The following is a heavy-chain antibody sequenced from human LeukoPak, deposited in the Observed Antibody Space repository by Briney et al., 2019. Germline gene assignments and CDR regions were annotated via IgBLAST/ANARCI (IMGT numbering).Heavy chain of an antibody. CDR1: GFTFSSYA. Sequence: GGSLRLSCAASGFTFSSYAMHWVRQAPGKGLEWVAVISYDGSNKYYADSVKGRFTISRDNSKNTLYLQMNSLRAEDTAVYYCAKDRAARYSACFDYWGQGTLVTVSS. CDR2: ISYDGSNK. CDR3: AKDRAARYSACFDY. D-gene: IGHD6-6*01. J-gene: IGHJ4*02. V-gene: IGHV3-30-3*01.